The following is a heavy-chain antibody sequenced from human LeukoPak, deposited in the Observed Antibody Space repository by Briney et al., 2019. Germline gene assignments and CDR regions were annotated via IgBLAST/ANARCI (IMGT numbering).Heavy chain of an antibody. D-gene: IGHD2-2*01. V-gene: IGHV4-38-2*02. CDR1: GYSITSGYY. CDR2: IYHSGST. Sequence: PSETLSLTCTVSGYSITSGYYWGWIRQPPGKGLEWIGNIYHSGSTYYNPSLKTRVTISVDTSKNQFSLKLSSVTAADAAVYYCARLYLRDHCSSTSCYGLYFDYWGQGTLVTVSS. J-gene: IGHJ4*02. CDR3: ARLYLRDHCSSTSCYGLYFDY.